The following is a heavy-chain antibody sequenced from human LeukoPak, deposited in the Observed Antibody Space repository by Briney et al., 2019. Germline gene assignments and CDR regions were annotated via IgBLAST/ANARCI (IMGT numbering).Heavy chain of an antibody. D-gene: IGHD3-22*01. CDR1: GYTFTGYY. CDR2: INPNSGGT. J-gene: IGHJ4*02. V-gene: IGHV1-2*04. CDR3: ATAGGRNYYDSSGYYY. Sequence: ASVKVSCKASGYTFTGYYMHWVRQAPGQGLEWMGWINPNSGGTNYAQKFQGWVTMTRDTSISTAYMELSRLRSDDTAVYYCATAGGRNYYDSSGYYYWGQGTLVTVSP.